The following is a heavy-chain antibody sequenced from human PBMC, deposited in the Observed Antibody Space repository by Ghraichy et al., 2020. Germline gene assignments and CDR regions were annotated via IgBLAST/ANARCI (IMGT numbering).Heavy chain of an antibody. D-gene: IGHD4-23*01. CDR1: GGSISSSTDY. Sequence: SETLSLTCTVSGGSISSSTDYWGWIRQPPEKGLEWIGSIYYSGSTYYNPSLKSRVTISVDTSKNQFSLRLRSVTAADTAVYYCARTVGYGGNSISLFDYWGQGILVTVSS. J-gene: IGHJ4*02. V-gene: IGHV4-39*01. CDR3: ARTVGYGGNSISLFDY. CDR2: IYYSGST.